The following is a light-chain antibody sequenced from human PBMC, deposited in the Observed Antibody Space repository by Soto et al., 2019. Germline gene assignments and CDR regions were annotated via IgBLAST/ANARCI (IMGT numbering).Light chain of an antibody. J-gene: IGLJ1*01. CDR3: SSYTSGSTLPWV. Sequence: QSVLTQPPSASGSPGQSVTISCTGTSSDVGAYDYVSWFQQHPGKAPKLIIFGVYDRPSGVSDRFSGSKSGNTASLTIFGLQLEDEAVYYCSSYTSGSTLPWVFGTGTKLTVL. CDR1: SSDVGAYDY. V-gene: IGLV2-14*01. CDR2: GVY.